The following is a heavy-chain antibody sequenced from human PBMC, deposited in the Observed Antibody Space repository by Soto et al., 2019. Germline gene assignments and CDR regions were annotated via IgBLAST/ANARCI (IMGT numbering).Heavy chain of an antibody. J-gene: IGHJ5*02. D-gene: IGHD2-2*01. CDR1: GFTFDDYA. CDR2: ISWNSGSI. CDR3: AKDYCSSTSCPNWFDP. Sequence: SLKISCAASGFTFDDYAMHWVRQAPGKGLEWVSGISWNSGSIGYADSVKGRFTISRDNAKNSLYLQMNSLRAEDTALYYCAKDYCSSTSCPNWFDPWGQGTLVTVSS. V-gene: IGHV3-9*01.